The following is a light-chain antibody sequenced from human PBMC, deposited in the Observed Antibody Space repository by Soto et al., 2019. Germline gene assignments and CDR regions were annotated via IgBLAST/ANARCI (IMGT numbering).Light chain of an antibody. CDR1: SSDVGGYDY. Sequence: QSVLTQPASVSGSPGQSITISCTGTSSDVGGYDYVSWYQQNPGKAPKLLISDVTDRASGVSHRFSGSKSGNTATLTISGLQAEDEADYYSSSGTNSVIHVVFRGGTKVTVL. J-gene: IGLJ3*02. CDR3: SSGTNSVIHVV. V-gene: IGLV2-14*01. CDR2: DVT.